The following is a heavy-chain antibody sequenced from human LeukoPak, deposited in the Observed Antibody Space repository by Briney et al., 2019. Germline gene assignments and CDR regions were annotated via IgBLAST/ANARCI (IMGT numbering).Heavy chain of an antibody. V-gene: IGHV3-23*01. CDR3: SSSSRSDEYFQH. Sequence: GGSLRLSCAASGFTFSSYAMSWVRQAPGKGLEWVSAISGSGGSTYYADSVKGRLSISRDNSKKTLYLQMNSLRAEDTAVYYCSSSSRSDEYFQHWGQGTLVTVSS. CDR1: GFTFSSYA. D-gene: IGHD6-13*01. J-gene: IGHJ1*01. CDR2: ISGSGGST.